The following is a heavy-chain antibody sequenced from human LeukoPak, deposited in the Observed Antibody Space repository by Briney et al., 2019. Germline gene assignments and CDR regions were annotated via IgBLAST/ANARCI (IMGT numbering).Heavy chain of an antibody. V-gene: IGHV3-23*01. CDR1: GFTFSSYA. D-gene: IGHD6-19*01. CDR2: ISGSGGST. J-gene: IGHJ4*02. Sequence: GGSLRLSCAASGFTFSSYAMSWVRQAPGKGLEWVSAISGSGGSTYYADSVKGRFTISRDNSKNTLYLQMNSLRADDTAVYYCAKGGEQWLVNHYDYWGQGTLVTVSS. CDR3: AKGGEQWLVNHYDY.